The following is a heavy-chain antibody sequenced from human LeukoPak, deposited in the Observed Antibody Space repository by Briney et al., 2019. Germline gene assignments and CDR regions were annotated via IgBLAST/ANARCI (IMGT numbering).Heavy chain of an antibody. D-gene: IGHD3-22*01. CDR2: INHSGST. CDR3: ARMDYYDSSGYYLDY. J-gene: IGHJ4*02. Sequence: KTSETLSLTCAVYGGSFSGYYWSWIRQPPGKGLEWIGEINHSGSTNYNPSLKSRVTISVDTSKNQFSLKLSSVTAADTAVYYCARMDYYDSSGYYLDYWGQGTLVTVSS. V-gene: IGHV4-34*01. CDR1: GGSFSGYY.